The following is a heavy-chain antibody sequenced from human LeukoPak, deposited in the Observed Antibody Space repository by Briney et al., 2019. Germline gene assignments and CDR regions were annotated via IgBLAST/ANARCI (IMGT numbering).Heavy chain of an antibody. CDR3: ARDPNRYYDSSYNWFDP. J-gene: IGHJ5*02. D-gene: IGHD5-12*01. CDR2: INTNTGNP. Sequence: ASVKVSCKASGYTFTSYVINWVRQAPGQGLEWMGWINTNTGNPMYAQGFTGRFVFSLDTSVSTTYLQISSLKAEDTAVYYCARDPNRYYDSSYNWFDPWGQGTLVTVSS. CDR1: GYTFTSYV. V-gene: IGHV7-4-1*02.